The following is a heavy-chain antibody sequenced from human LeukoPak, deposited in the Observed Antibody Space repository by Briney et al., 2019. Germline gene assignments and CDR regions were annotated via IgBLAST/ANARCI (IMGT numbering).Heavy chain of an antibody. D-gene: IGHD3-9*01. CDR1: GFTFSSYP. CDR2: LSNDGGSK. Sequence: GRSLRLSCAASGFTFSSYPMHGVRQAPAKGLEGVAVLSNDGGSKYYADSVKGRFAISRDNSKNTLYLQMNSLRAEDTAVYYCARDFFDWLLSYYFYTVDVWGQGTTVTVSS. J-gene: IGHJ6*02. CDR3: ARDFFDWLLSYYFYTVDV. V-gene: IGHV3-30*09.